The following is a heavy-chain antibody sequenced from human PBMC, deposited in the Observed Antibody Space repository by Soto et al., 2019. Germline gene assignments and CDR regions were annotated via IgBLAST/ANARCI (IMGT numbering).Heavy chain of an antibody. Sequence: GGSLRLSCAASGFTFSSYAMHWVRQAPGKGLEWVAVISYDGSNKYYADSVKGRFTISRDNYKNTLYLQMNSLRAEDTAVYHCARVGGNSSSWLNYGMDVWGQGTTVTVSS. CDR1: GFTFSSYA. V-gene: IGHV3-30-3*01. CDR2: ISYDGSNK. J-gene: IGHJ6*02. D-gene: IGHD6-13*01. CDR3: ARVGGNSSSWLNYGMDV.